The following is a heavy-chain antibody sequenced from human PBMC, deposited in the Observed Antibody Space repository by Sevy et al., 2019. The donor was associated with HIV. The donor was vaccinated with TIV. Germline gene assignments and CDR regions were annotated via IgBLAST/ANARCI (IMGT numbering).Heavy chain of an antibody. CDR3: ARGTRYSGSYYLGDDAFDI. Sequence: GGSLRLSCAASGFTFSSYDMHWVRQATGKGLEWVSSIGTAGDTYYPGSVKGRFTISRENAKKSLYLQMNSLRAGDTAVYYCARGTRYSGSYYLGDDAFDIWGQGTMVTVSS. J-gene: IGHJ3*02. CDR2: IGTAGDT. D-gene: IGHD1-26*01. V-gene: IGHV3-13*01. CDR1: GFTFSSYD.